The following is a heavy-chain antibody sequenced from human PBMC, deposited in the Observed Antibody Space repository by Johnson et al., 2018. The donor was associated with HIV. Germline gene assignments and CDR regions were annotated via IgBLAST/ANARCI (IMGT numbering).Heavy chain of an antibody. D-gene: IGHD6-19*01. CDR1: GVTFSSYG. Sequence: QMQLVESGGGVVQPGGSLRISCAASGVTFSSYGMHWVRQAPGKGLEGVAFIRYDGNNKYYADSVKGRLTISRDNSKKTLHLQMSSLRGDDTAIDYCAKVIALAGRPDAFDVWGRGTVVTVSS. J-gene: IGHJ3*01. V-gene: IGHV3-30*02. CDR3: AKVIALAGRPDAFDV. CDR2: IRYDGNNK.